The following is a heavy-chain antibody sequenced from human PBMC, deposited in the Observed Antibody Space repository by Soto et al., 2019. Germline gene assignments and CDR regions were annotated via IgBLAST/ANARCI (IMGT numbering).Heavy chain of an antibody. CDR1: GFTFSSYA. V-gene: IGHV3-23*01. D-gene: IGHD5-18*01. Sequence: PGGSLRLSCAASGFTFSSYAMSWVRQAPGKGLEWVSAISGSGGSTYYADSVKGRFTISRDNSKNTLYLQMNSLRAEDTAVYYCAKDPVIGYSYGYYSSAVDYWGQGTLVTVSS. CDR3: AKDPVIGYSYGYYSSAVDY. J-gene: IGHJ4*02. CDR2: ISGSGGST.